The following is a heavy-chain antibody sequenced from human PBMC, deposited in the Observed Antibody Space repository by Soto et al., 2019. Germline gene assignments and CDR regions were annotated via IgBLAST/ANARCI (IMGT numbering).Heavy chain of an antibody. D-gene: IGHD2-2*01. J-gene: IGHJ4*01. CDR2: INPKSGGT. CDR3: ARYRGYSSSNGCWNFEH. Sequence: GASLKVSCKAAGYTFTGYYMHWGRQAPGQGLEGMGWINPKSGGTNYSQKFQGRVTMTRDTSISTAYMELRRLRYADTAVYYCARYRGYSSSNGCWNFEHWGHGTLVTVSS. CDR1: GYTFTGYY. V-gene: IGHV1-2*02.